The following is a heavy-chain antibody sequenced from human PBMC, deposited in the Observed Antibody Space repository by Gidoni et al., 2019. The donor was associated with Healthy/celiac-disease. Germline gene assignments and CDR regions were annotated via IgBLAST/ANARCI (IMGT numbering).Heavy chain of an antibody. D-gene: IGHD3-10*01. V-gene: IGHV3-23*01. CDR2: ISGSGGST. CDR1: GFPFSGDA. J-gene: IGHJ4*02. Sequence: EVQLLESGGGLVQPGGSLRLSCPASGFPFSGDALSWVRPAPGKGLEWVSAISGSGGSTYYADSVKGRFTISRDNSKNTLYLQMNSLRAEDTAVYYCAKKGQGGSGTAFSYYFDYWGQGTLVTVSS. CDR3: AKKGQGGSGTAFSYYFDY.